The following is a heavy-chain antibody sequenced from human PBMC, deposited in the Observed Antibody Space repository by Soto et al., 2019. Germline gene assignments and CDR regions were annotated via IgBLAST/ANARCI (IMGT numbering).Heavy chain of an antibody. CDR2: IYYSGST. CDR1: GGSISSSSYY. D-gene: IGHD4-17*01. V-gene: IGHV4-39*01. Sequence: QLQLQESGPGLVKPSETLSLTCTVSGGSISSSSYYWGWIRQPPGKGLEWIGSIYYSGSTYYNPSLKSRVTISVDTSENQFSLKLSSVTAADTAVYYCARPPTVAYWYFDLWGRGTLVTVSS. CDR3: ARPPTVAYWYFDL. J-gene: IGHJ2*01.